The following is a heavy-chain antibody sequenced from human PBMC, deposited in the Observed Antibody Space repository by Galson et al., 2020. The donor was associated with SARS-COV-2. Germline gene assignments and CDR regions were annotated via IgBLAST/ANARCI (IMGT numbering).Heavy chain of an antibody. V-gene: IGHV3-53*05. Sequence: SCAASGFAVSSKYMSWVRQAPGKGLEWVSVIYYDGNTNYADSVRGRFTISRDTSKNTVSLQMNSLRAEDTAVYYCVRDVGTAPYDYWGPGTLVTVSS. CDR3: VRDVGTAPYDY. CDR1: GFAVSSKY. D-gene: IGHD3-10*01. CDR2: IYYDGNT. J-gene: IGHJ4*02.